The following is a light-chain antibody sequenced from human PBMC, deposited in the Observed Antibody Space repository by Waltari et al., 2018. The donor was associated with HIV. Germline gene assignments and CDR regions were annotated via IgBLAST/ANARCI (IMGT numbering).Light chain of an antibody. CDR3: QQSYSTPNT. V-gene: IGKV1-39*01. CDR2: GAY. Sequence: DIQMTQSPYSLPASIGDRVTITCRASQSISSYLNWYQQKPGKAPKLLIYGAYSLQSGVPLRFSGSGSGTDFTLTISSLQPEDFATYYCQQSYSTPNTFGQGTKLEIK. CDR1: QSISSY. J-gene: IGKJ2*01.